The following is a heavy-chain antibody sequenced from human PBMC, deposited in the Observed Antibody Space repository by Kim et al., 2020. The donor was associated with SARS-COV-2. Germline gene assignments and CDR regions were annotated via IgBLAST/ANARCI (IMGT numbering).Heavy chain of an antibody. D-gene: IGHD5-12*01. J-gene: IGHJ4*02. CDR3: ARERRRQEMATMGYYFDY. Sequence: GRVTITADESTSTAYMELSSLRSEDTAVYYCARERRRQEMATMGYYFDYWGQGTLVTVSS. V-gene: IGHV1-69*01.